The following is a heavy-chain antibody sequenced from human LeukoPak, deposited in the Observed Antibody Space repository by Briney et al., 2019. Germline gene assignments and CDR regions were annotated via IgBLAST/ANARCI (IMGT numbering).Heavy chain of an antibody. CDR2: ISGSGGNT. D-gene: IGHD6-19*01. Sequence: GGSLRLFCAGSGFTFSTYAMSWVRQAPGKGLEWVSAISGSGGNTYYADSVKGRFTISRDNSKNALYLQMSSLRAEDTAVYYCARESSSGWYWGQGALVTVSS. V-gene: IGHV3-23*01. J-gene: IGHJ4*02. CDR1: GFTFSTYA. CDR3: ARESSSGWY.